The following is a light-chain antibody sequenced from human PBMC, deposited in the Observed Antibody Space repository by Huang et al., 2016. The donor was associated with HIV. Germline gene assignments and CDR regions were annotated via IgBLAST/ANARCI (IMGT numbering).Light chain of an antibody. Sequence: EIVMTQSPLSLPVSPGQPASISCTSSQTLLHSSGHNRLDWYLHKLGQSPQLLIFLTSNRVSGVPEKFTGSGSGSNFTLSINKVQPDDVGIYYCMQGLQTPPTFGQGTKLEI. CDR2: LTS. CDR1: QTLLHSSGHNR. CDR3: MQGLQTPPT. J-gene: IGKJ2*01. V-gene: IGKV2-28*01.